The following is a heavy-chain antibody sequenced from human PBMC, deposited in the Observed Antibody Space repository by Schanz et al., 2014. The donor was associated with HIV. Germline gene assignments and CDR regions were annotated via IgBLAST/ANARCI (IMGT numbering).Heavy chain of an antibody. Sequence: QVQLVESGGGVVQPGRSLRLSCTASGFSFRDYGMHWVRQAPGKGLEWGAILWFDGSIDYYVDSVKGRFTVFRDNSKNTLYLQMNSLSPEDTAVYYCARDNRGDYYLDSWGQGTLVTVSS. CDR1: GFSFRDYG. CDR2: LWFDGSID. CDR3: ARDNRGDYYLDS. D-gene: IGHD4-17*01. V-gene: IGHV3-33*08. J-gene: IGHJ1*01.